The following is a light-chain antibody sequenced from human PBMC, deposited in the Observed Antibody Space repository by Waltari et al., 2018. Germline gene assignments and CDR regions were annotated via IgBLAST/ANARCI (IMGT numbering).Light chain of an antibody. CDR3: SSYRSTSYTSSTSVV. V-gene: IGLV2-14*03. CDR1: SSDVCAYNY. J-gene: IGLJ2*01. CDR2: DVS. Sequence: QSALTQPASASGSPGQSISISCTGPSSDVCAYNYVSWYPQHPGKAPKLLIYDVSNRPSGVSDRFSGSKSGNTASLTISGLQAEDEADYYCSSYRSTSYTSSTSVVFGGGTKLTVL.